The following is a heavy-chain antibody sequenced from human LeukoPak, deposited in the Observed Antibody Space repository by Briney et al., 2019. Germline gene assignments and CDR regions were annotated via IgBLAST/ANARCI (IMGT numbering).Heavy chain of an antibody. CDR3: ARDYRITYYYYYGMDV. D-gene: IGHD5-24*01. CDR2: ISYDGSNK. J-gene: IGHJ6*02. V-gene: IGHV3-30-3*01. CDR1: GFTFSSYA. Sequence: GSLRLSCAASGFTFSSYAMHWVRQAPGKGLEWVAVISYDGSNKYYADSVKGRFTISRDNSKNTLYLQMNSLRAEDTAVYYCARDYRITYYYYYGMDVWGQGTTVTVSS.